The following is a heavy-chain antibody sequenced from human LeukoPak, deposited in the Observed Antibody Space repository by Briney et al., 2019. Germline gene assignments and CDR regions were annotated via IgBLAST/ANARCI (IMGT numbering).Heavy chain of an antibody. CDR1: GFTLRSYW. J-gene: IGHJ4*02. CDR3: ARDYGDEN. V-gene: IGHV3-7*01. D-gene: IGHD4-17*01. CDR2: INQDGSER. Sequence: GGSLRLSCAASGFTLRSYWMSWVRQAPGKGLEWVANINQDGSERYYVDSVKGRFTISRDNAKNSLYLHMSSLRADDTAVYYCARDYGDENWGQGTLVTVSS.